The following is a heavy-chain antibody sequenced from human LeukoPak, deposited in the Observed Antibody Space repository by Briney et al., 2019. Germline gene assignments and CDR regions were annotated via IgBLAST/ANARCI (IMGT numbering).Heavy chain of an antibody. D-gene: IGHD3-3*01. Sequence: SETLSLTCTVSGGSINSYYWSWIRQPPGKGLEWIGYIYYSGSTNYNPSLKSRVTISVDTSKNQFSLKLSSVTAADTAVYYCARGTPPNYDFWSGQYYFDYWGQGTLVTVSS. J-gene: IGHJ4*02. V-gene: IGHV4-59*01. CDR1: GGSINSYY. CDR2: IYYSGST. CDR3: ARGTPPNYDFWSGQYYFDY.